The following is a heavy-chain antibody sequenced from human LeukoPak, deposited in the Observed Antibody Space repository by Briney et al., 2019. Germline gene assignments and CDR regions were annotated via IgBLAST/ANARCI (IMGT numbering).Heavy chain of an antibody. CDR3: AKLYYDSSGYYEDY. CDR2: IYYSGST. Sequence: SETLSLTCTVSGGSISSYYWSWIRQPPGKGLEWSGYIYYSGSTNYNPSLKSRVTISVDTSKNQVSLKLSSVTAADTAVYYCAKLYYDSSGYYEDYWGQGTLVTVSS. CDR1: GGSISSYY. V-gene: IGHV4-59*08. J-gene: IGHJ4*02. D-gene: IGHD3-22*01.